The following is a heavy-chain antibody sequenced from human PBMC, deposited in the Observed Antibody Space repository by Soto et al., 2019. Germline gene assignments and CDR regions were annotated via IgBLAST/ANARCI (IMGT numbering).Heavy chain of an antibody. V-gene: IGHV1-2*02. J-gene: IGHJ3*02. Sequence: ASVKVSCKASGYTFTGYYMHWVRQAPGQGLEWMGWINPNSGGTNYAQKFQGRVTMTRDTSISTAYMELSRLRSDDTAVYYCARYCSGGSCKARYAFDIWGQGTMATVSS. D-gene: IGHD2-15*01. CDR1: GYTFTGYY. CDR3: ARYCSGGSCKARYAFDI. CDR2: INPNSGGT.